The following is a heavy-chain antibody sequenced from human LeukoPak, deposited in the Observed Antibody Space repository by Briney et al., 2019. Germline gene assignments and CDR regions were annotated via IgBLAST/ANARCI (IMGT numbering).Heavy chain of an antibody. V-gene: IGHV3-23*01. D-gene: IGHD2-2*02. CDR3: TTAPYIISSIDY. CDR2: ISGSGGST. Sequence: PGRSLRLSCAASGFTFSSYGMHWVRQAPGKGLEWVSAISGSGGSTYYADSVKGRFTISRDNSKNTLYLQMNSLKTEDTAVYYCTTAPYIISSIDYWGQGTLVTVSS. CDR1: GFTFSSYG. J-gene: IGHJ4*02.